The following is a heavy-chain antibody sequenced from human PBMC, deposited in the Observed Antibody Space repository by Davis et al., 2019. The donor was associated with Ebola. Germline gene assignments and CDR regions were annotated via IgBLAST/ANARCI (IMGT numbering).Heavy chain of an antibody. CDR2: IYSGGST. CDR1: GFTVSSNY. D-gene: IGHD6-19*01. CDR3: ARVVMRGSSSGWYISWNWFDP. Sequence: PGGSLRLSCAASGFTVSSNYMSWVRQAPGKGLEWVSVIYSGGSTYYADSVKGRFTISRHNSKNTLYLQMNSLRAEDTAVYYCARVVMRGSSSGWYISWNWFDPWGQGTLVTVSS. J-gene: IGHJ5*02. V-gene: IGHV3-53*04.